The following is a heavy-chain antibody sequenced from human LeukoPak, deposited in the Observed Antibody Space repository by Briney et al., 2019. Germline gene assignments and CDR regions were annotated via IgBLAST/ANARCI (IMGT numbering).Heavy chain of an antibody. J-gene: IGHJ4*02. CDR1: GFTFSNYA. V-gene: IGHV3-23*01. CDR3: AKDNQYSAD. D-gene: IGHD2-21*01. Sequence: GGSLRLSCAASGFTFSNYAMAWVRQAPGKGLEWVSGISASGGSTYYVDSVKGRFTISRDNSKNTLYLQMNSLRAEDSAVYYCAKDNQYSADWGQGTLVTVSS. CDR2: ISASGGST.